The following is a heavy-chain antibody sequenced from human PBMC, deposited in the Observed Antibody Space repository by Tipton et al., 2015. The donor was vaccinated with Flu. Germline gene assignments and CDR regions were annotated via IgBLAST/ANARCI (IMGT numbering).Heavy chain of an antibody. CDR1: GGSISSYY. CDR2: IYYSGST. J-gene: IGHJ4*02. V-gene: IGHV4-59*01. D-gene: IGHD6-13*01. CDR3: ARDLGSSGSFDY. Sequence: TLSLTRTVSGGSISSYYWSWIRQPPGKGLEWIGYIYYSGSTNYNPSLKSRVTISVDTSKNQFSLKLSSVTAADTAVYYCARDLGSSGSFDYWGQGTLVTVSS.